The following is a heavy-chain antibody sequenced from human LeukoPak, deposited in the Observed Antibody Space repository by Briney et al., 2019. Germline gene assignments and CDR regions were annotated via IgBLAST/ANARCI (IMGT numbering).Heavy chain of an antibody. D-gene: IGHD3-10*01. J-gene: IGHJ4*02. CDR1: GFTFDDYD. CDR2: ISWNSGSI. CDR3: AKGANYGSPNRYYFDY. Sequence: GRSLRLSCAASGFTFDDYDMHWVRHAPGKDLEWVSGISWNSGSIVYADSVRGRFTISRDNAKKSLYLQINSLRAEDTALYYCAKGANYGSPNRYYFDYWGQGTLVTVSS. V-gene: IGHV3-9*01.